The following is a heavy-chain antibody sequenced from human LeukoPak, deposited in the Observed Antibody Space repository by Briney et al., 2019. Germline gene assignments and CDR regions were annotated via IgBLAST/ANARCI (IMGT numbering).Heavy chain of an antibody. D-gene: IGHD6-19*01. CDR3: ARGGDSSGWFDY. J-gene: IGHJ4*02. Sequence: PSETLSLTCAVYGGSFSGYYWGWIRQPPGKGLEWIGYIYHSGSTYYNPFLKSRVTISVDRSKNQFSLKLSSVTAADTAVYYCARGGDSSGWFDYWGQGTLVTVSS. CDR2: IYHSGST. CDR1: GGSFSGYY. V-gene: IGHV4-34*01.